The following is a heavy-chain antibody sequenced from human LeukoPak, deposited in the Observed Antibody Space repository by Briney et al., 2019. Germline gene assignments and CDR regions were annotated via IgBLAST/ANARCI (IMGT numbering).Heavy chain of an antibody. D-gene: IGHD1-7*01. CDR1: GYTFTSYG. J-gene: IGHJ5*02. Sequence: ASVKVSCKASGYTFTSYGISWVRQAPGQGLEWMGWISAYNGNTNYAQKLQGRVTMTTDTSTSTAYMELRSLRSDDTAVYYCARPITGTTEALVGWFDPWGQGTLVTVSS. CDR2: ISAYNGNT. CDR3: ARPITGTTEALVGWFDP. V-gene: IGHV1-18*01.